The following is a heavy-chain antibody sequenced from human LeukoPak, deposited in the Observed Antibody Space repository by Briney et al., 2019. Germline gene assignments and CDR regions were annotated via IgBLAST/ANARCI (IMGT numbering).Heavy chain of an antibody. CDR3: ARDLSPWELYYCMDV. CDR2: INPNSGGT. D-gene: IGHD1-26*01. J-gene: IGHJ6*03. V-gene: IGHV1-2*02. CDR1: GYTFTGYY. Sequence: GASVKVSCKASGYTFTGYYMHWVRQAPGQGLEWMGWINPNSGGTNYAQKFQGRVTMTRDTSISTAYMELSRLRSDDTAVYYCARDLSPWELYYCMDVWGKGTTVTISS.